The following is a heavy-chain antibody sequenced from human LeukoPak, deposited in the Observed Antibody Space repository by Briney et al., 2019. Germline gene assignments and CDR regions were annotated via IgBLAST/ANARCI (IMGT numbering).Heavy chain of an antibody. CDR3: ARDSHDYGDPNWFDP. J-gene: IGHJ5*02. V-gene: IGHV1-69*04. Sequence: ASVKVSCKASGGTFSSYAISRARQAPGQGLEWMGRIIPILGIANYAQKFQGRVTITADKSTSTAYMELSSLRSEDTAVYYCARDSHDYGDPNWFDPWGQGTLVTVSS. D-gene: IGHD4-17*01. CDR1: GGTFSSYA. CDR2: IIPILGIA.